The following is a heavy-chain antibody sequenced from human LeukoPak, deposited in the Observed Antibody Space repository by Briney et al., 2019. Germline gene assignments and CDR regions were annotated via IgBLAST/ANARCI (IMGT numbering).Heavy chain of an antibody. Sequence: SETLSLTCTVSGGAISSYYWSWIRQPPGKGLEWIGYIYYSGSTNYNPSLKSRVTISVDTSKNQFSLKLSSVSAADTAVYYCARAQNWFDPWGQGTLVTVSS. CDR1: GGAISSYY. V-gene: IGHV4-59*01. CDR3: ARAQNWFDP. CDR2: IYYSGST. J-gene: IGHJ5*02.